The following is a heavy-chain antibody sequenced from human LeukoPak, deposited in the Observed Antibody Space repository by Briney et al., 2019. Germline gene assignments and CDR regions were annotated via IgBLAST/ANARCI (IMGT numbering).Heavy chain of an antibody. Sequence: ASVKVSWRASGYTFTAYYIHWVRQAPGQGLEWMGWINPNNGYTSLPQRFQGRVTMTRDTSIITAYMELSSLTPDDTGMYYCARGPTLGLDIWGQGTMVTVSS. CDR3: ARGPTLGLDI. J-gene: IGHJ3*02. V-gene: IGHV1-2*02. CDR2: INPNNGYT. CDR1: GYTFTAYY.